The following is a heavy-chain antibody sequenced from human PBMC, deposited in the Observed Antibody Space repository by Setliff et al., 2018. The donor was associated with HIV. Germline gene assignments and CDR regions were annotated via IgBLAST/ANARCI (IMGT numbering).Heavy chain of an antibody. CDR1: GASINSHY. J-gene: IGHJ3*02. CDR3: ASDYGDSGAFDI. D-gene: IGHD4-17*01. Sequence: SETLSLTCIVSGASINSHYWYWIRQPPGKGLEWIGSIYYSGSTYYNPSLKSRVTISVDTSKNQFSLKLSSVTAADTAVYYCASDYGDSGAFDIWGQGTMVTVSS. V-gene: IGHV4-59*05. CDR2: IYYSGST.